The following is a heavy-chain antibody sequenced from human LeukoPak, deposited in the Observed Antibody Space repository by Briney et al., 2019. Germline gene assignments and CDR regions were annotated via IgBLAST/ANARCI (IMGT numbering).Heavy chain of an antibody. V-gene: IGHV3-74*01. CDR2: INSVGSST. CDR1: AFTLSTCW. J-gene: IGHJ4*02. CDR3: ARGRSGAGNSFEY. Sequence: GGSLSLSCEASAFTLSTCWMHWVRQAPGKGLVWVSRINSVGSSTSYADSVKGRFTISRDNAKNTLYLQMNSLRTEDTALYYCARGRSGAGNSFEYWGQGILVTVSS. D-gene: IGHD2-8*02.